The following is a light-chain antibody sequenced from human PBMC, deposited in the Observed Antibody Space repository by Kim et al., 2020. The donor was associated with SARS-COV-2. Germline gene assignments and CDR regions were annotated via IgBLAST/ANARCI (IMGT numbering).Light chain of an antibody. V-gene: IGLV4-69*01. CDR3: QTWGTGIQV. CDR2: LNSDGRH. Sequence: QLVLTQSPSASASLGDSVKLTCTLSSGHSRYDIAWHRQQPEKGPRFLMKLNSDGRHTKGDGIPDRFSGSSSGAERHLTISSLQSEDEADYYCQTWGTGIQVFGGGTQLTVL. J-gene: IGLJ2*01. CDR1: SGHSRYD.